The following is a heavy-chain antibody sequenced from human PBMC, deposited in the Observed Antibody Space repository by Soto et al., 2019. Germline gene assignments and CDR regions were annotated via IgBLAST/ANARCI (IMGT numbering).Heavy chain of an antibody. CDR2: IYPGDSDT. J-gene: IGHJ4*02. Sequence: GESLKISCKGSGYSFTSYWIGWVRQMPGKGLEWMGIIYPGDSDTRYSPSFQGQVTISADKSISTAYLQWSSLKASDTAMYYCARHWAYYDSSGYYLDYWGQGTLVTISS. CDR3: ARHWAYYDSSGYYLDY. V-gene: IGHV5-51*01. D-gene: IGHD3-22*01. CDR1: GYSFTSYW.